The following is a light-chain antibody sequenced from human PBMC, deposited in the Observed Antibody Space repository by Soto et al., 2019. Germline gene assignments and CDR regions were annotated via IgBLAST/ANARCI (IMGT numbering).Light chain of an antibody. CDR2: DAS. Sequence: EIVLTQSPGTLSLSPGERATLSCRASQSVSSYLAWYQQKPGQAPRLLIYDASTTATGISARFSGSGSGTDFTLTTSSLEPEDFAMYYCQQRSNWPVTFGQGTKVEVK. J-gene: IGKJ1*01. CDR1: QSVSSY. CDR3: QQRSNWPVT. V-gene: IGKV3-11*01.